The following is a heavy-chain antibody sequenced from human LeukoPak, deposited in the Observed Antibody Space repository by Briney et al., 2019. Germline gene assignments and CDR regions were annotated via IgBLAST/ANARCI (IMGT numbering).Heavy chain of an antibody. CDR3: ARDEPVAAAGWFAFDI. CDR1: GFTITNYA. J-gene: IGHJ3*02. Sequence: GGSLRLSCAASGFTITNYAMSWVRQAPGKGLEWVSVIYSGGNTYYADSVKGRFTISRDNSKNTLYLQMNSLRAEDTAVYYCARDEPVAAAGWFAFDIWGQGTMVTVSS. V-gene: IGHV3-53*01. CDR2: IYSGGNT. D-gene: IGHD6-13*01.